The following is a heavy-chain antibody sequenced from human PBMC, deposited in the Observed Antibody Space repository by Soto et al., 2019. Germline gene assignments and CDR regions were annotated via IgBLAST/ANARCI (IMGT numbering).Heavy chain of an antibody. D-gene: IGHD3-10*01. CDR2: IYYSGST. V-gene: IGHV4-31*03. J-gene: IGHJ4*02. CDR3: ARGLGERKKSFDY. CDR1: GGSISSGGYY. Sequence: PSETLSLTCTVSGGSISSGGYYWSWIRQHPGKGLEWIGYIYYSGSTYYNPSLKSRVTISVDTYKNQFSLKLSSVTAADTVVYYCARGLGERKKSFDYWGQGTLVTVSS.